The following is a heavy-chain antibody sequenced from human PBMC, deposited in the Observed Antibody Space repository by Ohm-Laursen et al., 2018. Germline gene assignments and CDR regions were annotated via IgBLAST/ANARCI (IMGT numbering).Heavy chain of an antibody. J-gene: IGHJ4*02. Sequence: SLRLSCSASGFTFDDYAMHWVRQAPGKGLEWVSGISWNSGSIGYADSVKGRFTISRDNAKNSLYLQMNSLRAEDTALYYCAKDTTLVPGWYFDYWGQGTLVTVSS. CDR2: ISWNSGSI. V-gene: IGHV3-9*01. CDR3: AKDTTLVPGWYFDY. D-gene: IGHD6-13*01. CDR1: GFTFDDYA.